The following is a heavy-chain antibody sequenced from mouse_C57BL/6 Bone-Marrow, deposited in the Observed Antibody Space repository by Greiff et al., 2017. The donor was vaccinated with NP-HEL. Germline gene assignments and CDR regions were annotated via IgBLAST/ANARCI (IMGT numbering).Heavy chain of an antibody. CDR2: ISSGGSYT. Sequence: EVKLQESGGDLVKPGGSLKLSCAASGFTFSSYGMSWVRQTPDKRLEWVATISSGGSYTYYPDSVKGRFTISRDNAKNTLYLQMSSLKSEDTAMYYCARQVYYYGSRRYFDYWGQGTTLTVSS. V-gene: IGHV5-6*01. J-gene: IGHJ2*01. CDR1: GFTFSSYG. CDR3: ARQVYYYGSRRYFDY. D-gene: IGHD1-1*01.